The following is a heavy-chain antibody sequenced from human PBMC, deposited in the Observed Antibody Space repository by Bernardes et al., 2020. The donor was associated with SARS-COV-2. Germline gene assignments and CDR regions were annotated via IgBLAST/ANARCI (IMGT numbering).Heavy chain of an antibody. D-gene: IGHD3-10*01. Sequence: ASVKVSCKASGYTFTSYAMNWVRQAPGQGLEWMGWITTTTGNPTYAQGFTGRFVFSLDTSVSTAYLQICSLKAEDTAVYYCARGYGSGSYDGPDYWGQGTLVTVSS. CDR1: GYTFTSYA. CDR2: ITTTTGNP. V-gene: IGHV7-4-1*01. CDR3: ARGYGSGSYDGPDY. J-gene: IGHJ4*02.